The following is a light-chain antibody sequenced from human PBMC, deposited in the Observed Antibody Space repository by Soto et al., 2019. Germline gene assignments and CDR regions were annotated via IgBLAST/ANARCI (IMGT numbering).Light chain of an antibody. CDR1: NSDFAGYNF. V-gene: IGLV2-8*01. Sequence: QSALTQPPSASGSPGQSVTISCTGTNSDFAGYNFVSWFQQHPGKAPRLIIYEVNKRPSGVPDRFSGSKSGNTASLTVSGLQAEDEADYYCSSYAGSSNVFGTGTKVTVL. CDR2: EVN. CDR3: SSYAGSSNV. J-gene: IGLJ1*01.